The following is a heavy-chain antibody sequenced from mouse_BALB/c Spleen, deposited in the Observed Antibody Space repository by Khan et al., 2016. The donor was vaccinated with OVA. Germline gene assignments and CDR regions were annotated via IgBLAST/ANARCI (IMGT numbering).Heavy chain of an antibody. V-gene: IGHV14-3*02. D-gene: IGHD1-2*01. Sequence: MQLEESGAELVKPGASVKLSCTASGFTIKDTYMNWVKQRPEQGLEWIGRIDPANGNTKYDPKLQGKATITADTSSNTAYLQLVSLTSEDTAVYYCAMPITTGGFVYWGQGTLVTVSA. J-gene: IGHJ3*01. CDR3: AMPITTGGFVY. CDR2: IDPANGNT. CDR1: GFTIKDTY.